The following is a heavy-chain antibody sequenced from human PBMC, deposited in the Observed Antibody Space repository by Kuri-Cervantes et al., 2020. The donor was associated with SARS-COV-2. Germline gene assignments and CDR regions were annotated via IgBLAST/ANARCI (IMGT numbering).Heavy chain of an antibody. D-gene: IGHD3-9*01. V-gene: IGHV3-30*18. Sequence: GGSLRLSCAASGFTFSSYGMHWVRQAPGKGLEWVAVISYDGSNKYYADSVKGRFTISRDNSKNTLYLQMNSLRAEDTAVYYCAKDVGYFGGMDVWGQGTTVTV. J-gene: IGHJ6*02. CDR2: ISYDGSNK. CDR1: GFTFSSYG. CDR3: AKDVGYFGGMDV.